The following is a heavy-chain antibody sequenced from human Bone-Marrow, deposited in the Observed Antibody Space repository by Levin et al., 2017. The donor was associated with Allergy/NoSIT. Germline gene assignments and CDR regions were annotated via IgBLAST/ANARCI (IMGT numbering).Heavy chain of an antibody. CDR3: ARRRIAARPGFQYFDY. Sequence: SQTLSLTCAVYGGSFSGYYWSWIRQPPGKGLEWIGEINHSGSTNYNPSLKSRVTISVDTSKNQFSLKLSSVTAADTAVYYCARRRIAARPGFQYFDYWGQGTLVTVSS. D-gene: IGHD6-6*01. CDR2: INHSGST. J-gene: IGHJ4*02. V-gene: IGHV4-34*01. CDR1: GGSFSGYY.